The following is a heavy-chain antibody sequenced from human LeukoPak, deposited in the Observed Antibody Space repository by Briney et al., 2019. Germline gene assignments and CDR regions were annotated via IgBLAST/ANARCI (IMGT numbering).Heavy chain of an antibody. V-gene: IGHV4-34*01. CDR1: GGSFSGYY. CDR3: ARVSRDTYYYYYYMDV. Sequence: SETLSLTCAVYGGSFSGYYGSWMRQPPGKGGEGSGEINHSGRTNYLPSLKSRVTISVDTSKNQFFLKLSSLTAADTAVYYCARVSRDTYYYYYYMDVWGKGTTVTVSS. J-gene: IGHJ6*03. CDR2: INHSGRT.